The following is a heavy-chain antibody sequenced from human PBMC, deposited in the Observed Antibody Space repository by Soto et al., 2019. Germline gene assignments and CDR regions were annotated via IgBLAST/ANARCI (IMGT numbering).Heavy chain of an antibody. CDR3: ARARSRNDGIYYYYYYYMDV. D-gene: IGHD1-1*01. Sequence: SETLSLTCTVSGGSISSYYWSWIRQPPGKGLEWIGYIYYSGSTNYNPSLKSRVTISVDTSKNQFSLKLSSVSAADTAVYYCARARSRNDGIYYYYYYYMDVWGKGTTVTVSS. V-gene: IGHV4-59*01. CDR2: IYYSGST. J-gene: IGHJ6*03. CDR1: GGSISSYY.